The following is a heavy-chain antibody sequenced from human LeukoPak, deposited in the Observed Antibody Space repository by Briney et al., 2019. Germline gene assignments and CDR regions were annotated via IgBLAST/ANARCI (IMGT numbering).Heavy chain of an antibody. D-gene: IGHD2-2*01. V-gene: IGHV4-59*01. CDR3: ARTTEDCSSTSCYQYWFDP. CDR1: GGSISNKY. Sequence: SETLSLTCTVSGGSISNKYWSWIRQPPGKGLEWIGYIYYSGSTNYNPSLKSRVTILVDTSKNQFSLKLNSVTAADTAVYYCARTTEDCSSTSCYQYWFDPWGQGTLVTVSS. CDR2: IYYSGST. J-gene: IGHJ5*02.